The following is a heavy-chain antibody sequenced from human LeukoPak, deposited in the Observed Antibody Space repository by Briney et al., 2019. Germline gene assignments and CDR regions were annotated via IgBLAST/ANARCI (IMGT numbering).Heavy chain of an antibody. V-gene: IGHV4-34*01. Sequence: PSGTLSLTCAVYGGSFSGYYWSWIRQPPGKGLEWIGEINHSGSTNYNPSLKSRVTISVDTSKNQFSLKLSSVTAADTAVYYCARGGLLQPFDYWGQGTLVTVSS. CDR1: GGSFSGYY. CDR3: ARGGLLQPFDY. J-gene: IGHJ4*02. CDR2: INHSGST. D-gene: IGHD3-9*01.